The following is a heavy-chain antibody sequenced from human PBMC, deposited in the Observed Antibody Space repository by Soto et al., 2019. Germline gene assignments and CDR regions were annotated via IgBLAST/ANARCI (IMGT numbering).Heavy chain of an antibody. D-gene: IGHD2-15*01. Sequence: HPGGSLRLSCAASGFTFSSYAMSWVRQAPGKGLEWVSAISGSGGSTYYADSVKGRFTISRDNSKNTLYLQMNSLRAEDTAVYYCAKEAYVVVVAAENYFDYWGQGTLVTVSS. V-gene: IGHV3-23*01. CDR3: AKEAYVVVVAAENYFDY. J-gene: IGHJ4*02. CDR2: ISGSGGST. CDR1: GFTFSSYA.